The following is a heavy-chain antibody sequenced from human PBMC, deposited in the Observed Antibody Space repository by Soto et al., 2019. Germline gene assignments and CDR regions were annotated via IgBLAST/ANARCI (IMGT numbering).Heavy chain of an antibody. CDR1: GGSISSSSYY. CDR3: ARSPHCSGGSCYSLGAYYGMDV. J-gene: IGHJ6*02. Sequence: QLQLQESGPGLVKPSETLSLTCTVSGGSISSSSYYWGWIRQPPGKGLEWIGSIYYSGSTYYNPSLKRRVTISVDTSKTQFSLKLSSVTAADTAVYYCARSPHCSGGSCYSLGAYYGMDVWGQGTTVTVSS. CDR2: IYYSGST. V-gene: IGHV4-39*01. D-gene: IGHD2-15*01.